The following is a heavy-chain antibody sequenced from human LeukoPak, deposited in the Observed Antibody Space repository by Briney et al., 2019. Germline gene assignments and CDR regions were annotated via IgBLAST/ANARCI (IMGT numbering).Heavy chain of an antibody. J-gene: IGHJ4*02. CDR1: GFTVSSNY. D-gene: IGHD3-22*01. Sequence: GGSLRLSCAASGFTVSSNYMSWVRQAPGKGLEWVSVIYSGGSTYYAGSVKGRFTISRDNSKNTLYLQMNSLRAEDTAVYYCARVSSGNNLDYWGQGTLVTVSS. CDR2: IYSGGST. CDR3: ARVSSGNNLDY. V-gene: IGHV3-53*01.